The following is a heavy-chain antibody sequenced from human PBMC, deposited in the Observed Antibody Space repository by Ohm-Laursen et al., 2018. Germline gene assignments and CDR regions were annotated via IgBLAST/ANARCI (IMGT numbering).Heavy chain of an antibody. CDR1: GFTFDDYA. V-gene: IGHV3-9*01. Sequence: SLRLSCAASGFTFDDYAMHWVRQAPGKGLEWVSGISWNSGSIGYADSVKGRFTISRDNAKNSLYLQMNSLRAEDTAVYYCAKARRTYDSDWFDPWGQGTLVTVSS. D-gene: IGHD3-16*01. CDR3: AKARRTYDSDWFDP. J-gene: IGHJ5*02. CDR2: ISWNSGSI.